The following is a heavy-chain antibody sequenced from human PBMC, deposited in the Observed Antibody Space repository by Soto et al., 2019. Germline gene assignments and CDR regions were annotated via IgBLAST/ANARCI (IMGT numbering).Heavy chain of an antibody. CDR2: INPNSGGT. CDR1: GYTFTGYY. V-gene: IGHV1-2*02. J-gene: IGHJ6*02. Sequence: ASVKVSCKASGYTFTGYYMHWVRQAPGQGLEWMGWINPNSGGTNYAQKFQGRVTMTRDTSISTAYMELSRLRSDDTAVYYCARDTISSGWLNYYYYYGMDVWGQGTTVTVSS. D-gene: IGHD6-19*01. CDR3: ARDTISSGWLNYYYYYGMDV.